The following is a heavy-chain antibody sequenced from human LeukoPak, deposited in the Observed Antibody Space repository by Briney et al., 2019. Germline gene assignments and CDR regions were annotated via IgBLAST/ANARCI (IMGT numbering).Heavy chain of an antibody. CDR2: IYPGDSGT. V-gene: IGHV5-51*01. Sequence: GESLQISCKGSGYSLTSYWIGWVRQMPGKGLEWMGIIYPGDSGTRYSPSFQGQVTISADKSISTAYLQWSSLKASDTAMYYCARIRGYYGDYGGWFDPWGQGTLVTVSS. D-gene: IGHD4-17*01. CDR3: ARIRGYYGDYGGWFDP. CDR1: GYSLTSYW. J-gene: IGHJ5*02.